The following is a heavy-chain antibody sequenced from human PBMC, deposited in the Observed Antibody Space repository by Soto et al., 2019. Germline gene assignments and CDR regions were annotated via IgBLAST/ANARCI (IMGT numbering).Heavy chain of an antibody. Sequence: GGSLRLSCAASGFTFSDYYMSWIRQAPGKGLEWVSYISSSGSTIYYADSVKGRFTISRDNAKNSRYLQMNSLRAEDTAVYYCASWTDAHENSDYGDNDSPAEYFQHWGQGTLVTVSS. D-gene: IGHD4-17*01. J-gene: IGHJ1*01. CDR2: ISSSGSTI. V-gene: IGHV3-11*01. CDR1: GFTFSDYY. CDR3: ASWTDAHENSDYGDNDSPAEYFQH.